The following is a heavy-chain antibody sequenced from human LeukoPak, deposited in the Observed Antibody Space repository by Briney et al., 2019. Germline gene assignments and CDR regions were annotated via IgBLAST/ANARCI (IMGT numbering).Heavy chain of an antibody. Sequence: ASVKVSCKASEYTFTSYYMHWVRQAPGQGLEWMGWINPNTGGTNYAQKFQGRVTMTRDTSISTAYMELSRLRSDDTAVYYCARDITYSSNWPPGDYWGQGTLVTVSS. CDR3: ARDITYSSNWPPGDY. V-gene: IGHV1-2*02. J-gene: IGHJ4*02. CDR1: EYTFTSYY. D-gene: IGHD6-13*01. CDR2: INPNTGGT.